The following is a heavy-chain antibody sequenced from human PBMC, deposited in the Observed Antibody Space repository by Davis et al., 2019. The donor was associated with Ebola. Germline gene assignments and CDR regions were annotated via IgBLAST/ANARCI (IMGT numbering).Heavy chain of an antibody. J-gene: IGHJ6*02. CDR1: GGTFSSYA. Sequence: AASVKVSCKASGGTFSSYAISWVRQAPGQGLEWMGGIIPIFGTANYAQKFQGRVTMTRDTSTSTVYMELSSLRSEDTAVYYCARDQFHGNYYYYYGMDVWGQGTTVTVSS. CDR2: IIPIFGTA. D-gene: IGHD1-1*01. CDR3: ARDQFHGNYYYYYGMDV. V-gene: IGHV1-69*05.